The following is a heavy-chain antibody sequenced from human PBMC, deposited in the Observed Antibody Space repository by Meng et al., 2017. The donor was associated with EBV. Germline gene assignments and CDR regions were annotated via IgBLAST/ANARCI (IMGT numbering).Heavy chain of an antibody. Sequence: QGQVVQYGAGVKKPGYSVKVACKASGGTFSSYAISWVRQAPGQGLEWMGGIIPILGIANYAQKFQGRVTITADKSTSTAYMELSSLRSEDTAVYYCARERPGGMATTPYFDYWGQGTLVTVSS. D-gene: IGHD5-24*01. J-gene: IGHJ4*02. V-gene: IGHV1-69*10. CDR2: IIPILGIA. CDR3: ARERPGGMATTPYFDY. CDR1: GGTFSSYA.